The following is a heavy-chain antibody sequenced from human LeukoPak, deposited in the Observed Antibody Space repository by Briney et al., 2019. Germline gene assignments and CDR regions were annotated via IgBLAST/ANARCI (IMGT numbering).Heavy chain of an antibody. V-gene: IGHV3-11*01. CDR2: ISSSGSII. Sequence: GRSLRLSCAASGFTFSDYYMSWIRQAPGKGLEWVSYISSSGSIIYYADSVKGRFTISRDSAKNSMYLQMNSLRAEDTAVYYCARGQYDRSPFLQHWGQGTLVTVSS. D-gene: IGHD3-22*01. CDR1: GFTFSDYY. J-gene: IGHJ1*01. CDR3: ARGQYDRSPFLQH.